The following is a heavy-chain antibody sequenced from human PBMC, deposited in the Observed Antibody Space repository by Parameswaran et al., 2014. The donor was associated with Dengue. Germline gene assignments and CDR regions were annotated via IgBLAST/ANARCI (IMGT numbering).Heavy chain of an antibody. J-gene: IGHJ4*02. CDR3: ARVVDLADY. CDR1: GFTFSDYY. CDR2: ISVSGTTI. D-gene: IGHD3-9*01. V-gene: IGHV3-11*01. Sequence: LKISCAASGFTFSDYYMSWIRQAPGKGLEWVSYISVSGTTIHYADSVKGRFTSSRDDAKNSLYLQMNSLRAEDTAVYYCARVVDLADYWGQGTLVTVSS.